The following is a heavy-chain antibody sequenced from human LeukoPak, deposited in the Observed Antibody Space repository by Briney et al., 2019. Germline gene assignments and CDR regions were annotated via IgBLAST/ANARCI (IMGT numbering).Heavy chain of an antibody. D-gene: IGHD2-8*01. CDR2: IYYSGST. CDR3: ARGVGYCTNGVCYTGHTDY. CDR1: GGSISSSSYY. Sequence: PSENLSLNCTVSGGSISSSSYYWGWIRQPPGKGLEWIGSIYYSGSTYYNPSLNTRVTISVDTSKNQIFLKLSSGTAADTAVYYCARGVGYCTNGVCYTGHTDYWGQGTLVTVSS. V-gene: IGHV4-39*07. J-gene: IGHJ4*02.